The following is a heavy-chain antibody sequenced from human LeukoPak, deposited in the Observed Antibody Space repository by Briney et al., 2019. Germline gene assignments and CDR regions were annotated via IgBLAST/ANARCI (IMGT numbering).Heavy chain of an antibody. CDR3: ARDPYCGGDCYSDYYYGMDV. V-gene: IGHV4-34*01. D-gene: IGHD2-21*02. CDR1: GGSFSGYY. Sequence: SETLSLTCAVYGGSFSGYYWSWIRQPPGKGLEWIGGIPHSGSTNYNPSLKSRVTISVDTSKNQFSLKLSSVTAADTAVYYCARDPYCGGDCYSDYYYGMDVWGQGTTVTVSS. CDR2: IPHSGST. J-gene: IGHJ6*02.